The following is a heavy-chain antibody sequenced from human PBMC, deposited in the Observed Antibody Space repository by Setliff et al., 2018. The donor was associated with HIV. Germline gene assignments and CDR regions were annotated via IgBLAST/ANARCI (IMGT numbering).Heavy chain of an antibody. CDR2: IYYSGNA. CDR3: ATRNTLRYFEWLNYYYYYMDV. Sequence: NPSETLSLTCTVSGGSISSSNYYWGWIRQPPGKGPEWIGSIYYSGNAYYNPSLKSRVTISVDTSENQFSLKLSSVTAADTAVYYCATRNTLRYFEWLNYYYYYMDVWGKGTTVTV. CDR1: GGSISSSNYY. D-gene: IGHD3-9*01. V-gene: IGHV4-39*01. J-gene: IGHJ6*03.